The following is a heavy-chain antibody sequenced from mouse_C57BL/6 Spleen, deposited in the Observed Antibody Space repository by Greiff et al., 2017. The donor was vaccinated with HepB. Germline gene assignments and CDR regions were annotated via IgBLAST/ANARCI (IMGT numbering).Heavy chain of an antibody. CDR1: GFTFSDYG. D-gene: IGHD2-3*01. Sequence: EVQLVESGGGLVKPGGSLKLSCAASGFTFSDYGMHWVRQAPEKGLEWVAYISSGSSTIYYADTVKGRFTISRDNAKNTLCLQMTSLRSEDTAMYYCARPPSYDGYYFDYWGQGTTLTVSS. CDR3: ARPPSYDGYYFDY. V-gene: IGHV5-17*01. J-gene: IGHJ2*01. CDR2: ISSGSSTI.